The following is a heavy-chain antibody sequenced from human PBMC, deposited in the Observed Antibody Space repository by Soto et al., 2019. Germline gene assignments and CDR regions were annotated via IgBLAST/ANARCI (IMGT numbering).Heavy chain of an antibody. D-gene: IGHD1-1*01. CDR1: AYFFTAYY. CDR2: INPNTGAT. J-gene: IGHJ6*02. V-gene: IGHV1-2*02. Sequence: GASVKVSCKTSAYFFTAYYIHWVRQAPGQGLEWMGWINPNTGATNYPQKFQGRVTMTSDTSISTAYMELSSLMSDDTAVYYCARVHNPDQYYHGMDVWGQGITVTVSS. CDR3: ARVHNPDQYYHGMDV.